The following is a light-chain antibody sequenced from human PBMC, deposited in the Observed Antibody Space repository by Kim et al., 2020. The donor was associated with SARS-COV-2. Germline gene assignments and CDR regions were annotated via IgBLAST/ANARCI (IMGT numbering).Light chain of an antibody. CDR1: QSVSSY. J-gene: IGKJ4*01. CDR2: DAS. Sequence: PGERATLSCRASQSVSSYLAWYQQKPGQAPRLLIYDASNRATGIPARFSGSGSGTDFTLTISSLEPEDFAVYYCQQRHNWPPALTFGGGTKVDIK. V-gene: IGKV3-11*01. CDR3: QQRHNWPPALT.